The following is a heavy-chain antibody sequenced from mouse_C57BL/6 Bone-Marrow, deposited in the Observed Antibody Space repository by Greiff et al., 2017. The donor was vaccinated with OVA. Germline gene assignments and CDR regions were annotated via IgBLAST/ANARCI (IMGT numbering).Heavy chain of an antibody. V-gene: IGHV1-61*01. D-gene: IGHD2-4*01. Sequence: QVQLQQPGAELVRPGSSVKLSCKASGYTFTSYWMDWVKQRPGQGLEWIGNIYPSDSETHYNQKFKDKATLTVDKSSSTAYMQLSSLTSEGSAVYYCARYGRLRYYFDYWGQGTTLTVSS. CDR1: GYTFTSYW. CDR3: ARYGRLRYYFDY. J-gene: IGHJ2*01. CDR2: IYPSDSET.